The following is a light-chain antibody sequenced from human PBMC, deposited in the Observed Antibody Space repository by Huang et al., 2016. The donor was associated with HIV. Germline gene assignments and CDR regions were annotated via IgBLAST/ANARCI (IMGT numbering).Light chain of an antibody. V-gene: IGKV3-11*01. CDR3: QQRRNWPPYT. CDR2: AAS. J-gene: IGKJ2*01. Sequence: EVVLTQSPATLSLSPGERATLSCRASQGVSSSFAWYQQKPGQDPRLLIYAASVRATDIPARFRGSASGTDFTLTISSLEPEDFAVYYCQQRRNWPPYTFGQGTKLEIK. CDR1: QGVSSS.